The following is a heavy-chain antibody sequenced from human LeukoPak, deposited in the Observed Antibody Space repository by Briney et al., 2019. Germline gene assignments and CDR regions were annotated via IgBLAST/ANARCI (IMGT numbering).Heavy chain of an antibody. CDR3: ATQRGSPVTAYYFDY. CDR1: GGSISSSNW. CDR2: IYHSGST. D-gene: IGHD3-16*01. Sequence: NSSETLSLTCAVSGGSISSSNWWSWVRQPPGKGLEWIGEIYHSGSTNYNPSLKSRVTISVDKSKNQFSLKLSSVTAADTAVYYCATQRGSPVTAYYFDYWGQGTLVTVSS. J-gene: IGHJ4*02. V-gene: IGHV4-4*02.